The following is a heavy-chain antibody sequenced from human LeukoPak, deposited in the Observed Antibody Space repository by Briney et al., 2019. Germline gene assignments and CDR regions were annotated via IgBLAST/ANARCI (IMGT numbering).Heavy chain of an antibody. V-gene: IGHV4-39*07. CDR1: GGSISSSSYY. J-gene: IGHJ5*02. CDR2: IYYSGST. D-gene: IGHD3-22*01. Sequence: PSETLSLTCTVSGGSISSSSYYWGWIRQPPGKGLEWIGSIYYSGSTYYNPSLKSRVTISVDTSKNQFSLKLSSVTAADTAVYYCARGFHDSSGYPGRFDPWGQGTLVTVSS. CDR3: ARGFHDSSGYPGRFDP.